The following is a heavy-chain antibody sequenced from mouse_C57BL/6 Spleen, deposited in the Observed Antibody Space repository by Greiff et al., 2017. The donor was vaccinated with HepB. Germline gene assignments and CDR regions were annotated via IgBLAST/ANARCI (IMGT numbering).Heavy chain of an antibody. CDR1: GFSLTSYA. CDR3: ARNYYYGSSPYYYAMGY. D-gene: IGHD1-1*01. V-gene: IGHV2-9-1*01. J-gene: IGHJ4*01. Sequence: VQLQQSGPGLVAPSQSLSITCTVSGFSLTSYAISWVRQPPGKGLEWLGVIWTGGGTNYNSALKSRLSISKDNSKSQVFLKMKSLQTDDTARYYCARNYYYGSSPYYYAMGYWGQGTSVTVSS. CDR2: IWTGGGT.